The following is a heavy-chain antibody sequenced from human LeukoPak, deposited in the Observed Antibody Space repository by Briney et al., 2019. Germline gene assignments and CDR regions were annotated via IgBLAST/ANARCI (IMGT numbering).Heavy chain of an antibody. CDR3: ARGVVVVAATEYNWFDP. CDR2: IYYSGST. Sequence: KSSETLSLTCTVSSGSISSYYWSWIRQPPGKGLEWIGYIYYSGSTNYNPSLKSRVTISVDTSKNQFSLKLSSVTAADTAVYYCARGVVVVAATEYNWFDPWGQGTLVTVSS. J-gene: IGHJ5*02. D-gene: IGHD2-15*01. V-gene: IGHV4-59*01. CDR1: SGSISSYY.